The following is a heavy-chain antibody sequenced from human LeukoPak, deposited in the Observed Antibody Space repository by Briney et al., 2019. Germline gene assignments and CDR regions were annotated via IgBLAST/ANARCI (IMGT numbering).Heavy chain of an antibody. CDR3: ARGRPHGNDY. D-gene: IGHD4-23*01. Sequence: GGSLRLSCAASGFTFSSYSLNWVRQAPGKGLVWVSRIASDGSSTTYADSVKGRFSISRDNAKNTLYLQMNSLRVEDTAVYYCARGRPHGNDYWGQGTLVTVSS. V-gene: IGHV3-74*01. CDR1: GFTFSSYS. CDR2: IASDGSST. J-gene: IGHJ4*02.